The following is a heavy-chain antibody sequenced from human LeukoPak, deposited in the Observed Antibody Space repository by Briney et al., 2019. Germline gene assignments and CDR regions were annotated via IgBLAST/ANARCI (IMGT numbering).Heavy chain of an antibody. Sequence: SETLSLTCTVSGGSISSGSYFWTWIRQPAGKRLEWIGRINTSGSTNYNPSLKSRVTISVDTSKNQFSLTLNSVTAADTAVYYCARGLPGYAGGDDAFDIWGQGTMVTVSS. CDR1: GGSISSGSYF. CDR2: INTSGST. CDR3: ARGLPGYAGGDDAFDI. V-gene: IGHV4-61*02. D-gene: IGHD2-2*01. J-gene: IGHJ3*02.